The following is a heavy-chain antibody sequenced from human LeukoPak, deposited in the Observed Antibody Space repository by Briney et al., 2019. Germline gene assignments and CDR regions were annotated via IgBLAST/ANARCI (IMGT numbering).Heavy chain of an antibody. D-gene: IGHD3-3*01. J-gene: IGHJ5*02. Sequence: PSGTLSLTCAVSGGSISSSNWWSWVRQPPGKGLEWIGEINHSGSTNYNPSLKSRVTISVDTSKNQFSLKLSSVTAADTAVYYCARWDVRFLGPNWFDPWGQGTLVTVSS. CDR3: ARWDVRFLGPNWFDP. CDR1: GGSISSSNW. CDR2: INHSGST. V-gene: IGHV4-4*02.